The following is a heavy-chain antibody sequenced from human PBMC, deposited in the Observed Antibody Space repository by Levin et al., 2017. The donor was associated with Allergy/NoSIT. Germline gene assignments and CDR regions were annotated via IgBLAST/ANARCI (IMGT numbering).Heavy chain of an antibody. V-gene: IGHV1-69*06. J-gene: IGHJ6*02. D-gene: IGHD2-15*01. CDR3: ARGVVNPGYCSGGSCYYYYYGMDV. Sequence: SVKVSCKASGGTFSSYAISWVRQAPGQGLEWMGGIIPIFGTANYAQKFQGRVTITADKSTSTAYMELSSLRSEDTAVYYCARGVVNPGYCSGGSCYYYYYGMDVWGQGTTVTVSS. CDR1: GGTFSSYA. CDR2: IIPIFGTA.